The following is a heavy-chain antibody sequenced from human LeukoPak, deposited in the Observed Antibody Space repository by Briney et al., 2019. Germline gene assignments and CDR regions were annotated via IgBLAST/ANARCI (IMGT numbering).Heavy chain of an antibody. D-gene: IGHD4-17*01. CDR1: GFTFSSYA. CDR2: ISYDGSIK. CDR3: ARVADPNGDYASQYFDY. Sequence: GGSLRLPCTASGFTFSSYAMHWVRQAPGKGLEWVAVISYDGSIKYYANSVKGRFTISRDNSKNTLYLQMNSLRAEDTAVYYCARVADPNGDYASQYFDYWGQGTLVTVSS. V-gene: IGHV3-30*04. J-gene: IGHJ4*02.